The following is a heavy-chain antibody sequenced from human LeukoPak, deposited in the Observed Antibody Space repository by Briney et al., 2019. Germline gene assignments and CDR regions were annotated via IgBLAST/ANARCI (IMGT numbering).Heavy chain of an antibody. CDR2: ISSSSSYI. CDR3: ARLRGGFGMDV. CDR1: GFTFSSYS. D-gene: IGHD3-10*01. J-gene: IGHJ6*04. V-gene: IGHV3-21*01. Sequence: GGSLRLSCAASGFTFSSYSVNWVRQAPGKGLEWVSSISSSSSYIYYADSVKGRFTISRDNAKNSLYLQMNSLRAEDTPVYYCARLRGGFGMDVWGKGTTVTVSS.